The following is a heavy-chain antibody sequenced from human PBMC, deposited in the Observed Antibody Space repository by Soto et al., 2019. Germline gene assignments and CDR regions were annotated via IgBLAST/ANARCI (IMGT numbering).Heavy chain of an antibody. Sequence: QVQLVQSGAEVKKPGASVKVSCKASGYTFTSYGINWVRQAPGQGLEWMGWISTYNGNRNYAQKLQGRVAMTADTXTXXAYMELRSLRSDDTAVYYCARHYYDSSAYYSWFDPWGQGTLVTVSS. CDR3: ARHYYDSSAYYSWFDP. D-gene: IGHD3-22*01. V-gene: IGHV1-18*01. CDR2: ISTYNGNR. J-gene: IGHJ5*02. CDR1: GYTFTSYG.